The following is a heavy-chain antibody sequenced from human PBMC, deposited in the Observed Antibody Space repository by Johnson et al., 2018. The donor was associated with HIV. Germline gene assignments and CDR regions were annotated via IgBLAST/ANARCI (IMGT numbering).Heavy chain of an antibody. J-gene: IGHJ3*02. Sequence: QEQLVESGGGVVQPGRSLRLSCAASAFTFSSYAMHWVRQAPGKGLEWVAFVPYDGSYKYYADSVKGRFTISRDNSKNTLYPQMNSLRADDTAVDFCARERQWGGGGYAFDIWGQGTMVTVSS. D-gene: IGHD3-16*01. CDR2: VPYDGSYK. CDR3: ARERQWGGGGYAFDI. V-gene: IGHV3-30*04. CDR1: AFTFSSYA.